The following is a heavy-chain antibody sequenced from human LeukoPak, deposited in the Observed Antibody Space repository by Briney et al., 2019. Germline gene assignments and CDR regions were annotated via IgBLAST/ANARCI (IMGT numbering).Heavy chain of an antibody. CDR2: VNPVGGRT. CDR3: AREPYDRSGYFFDF. Sequence: ASVKVSCKASGYIFTNYYIHWVRQAPGQGLEWMGLVNPVGGRTTYAQKFQGRVTVIRDTSTRTVYLELSNLTSDDTAVYFCAREPYDRSGYFFDFWGQGTLVTVSS. D-gene: IGHD3-22*01. CDR1: GYIFTNYY. V-gene: IGHV1-46*01. J-gene: IGHJ4*02.